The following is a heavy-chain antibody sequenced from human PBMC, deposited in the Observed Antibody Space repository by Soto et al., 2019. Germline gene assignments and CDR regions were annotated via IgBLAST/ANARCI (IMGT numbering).Heavy chain of an antibody. Sequence: GGSLRLSCAASGFTFSSYAMSWVRQAPGNGLYCVSAISCSVGSTXXADSVKGXXTISIDNSKNTLYLQXNSLRAEDTAVYYCAKDCRLDPWDQGTLVTVSS. J-gene: IGHJ5*02. CDR2: ISCSVGST. V-gene: IGHV3-23*01. CDR1: GFTFSSYA. CDR3: AKDCRLDP.